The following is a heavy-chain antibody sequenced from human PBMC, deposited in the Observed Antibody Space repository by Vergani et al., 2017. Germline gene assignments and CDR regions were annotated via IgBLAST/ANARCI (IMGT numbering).Heavy chain of an antibody. J-gene: IGHJ4*02. D-gene: IGHD4-11*01. V-gene: IGHV3-23*04. Sequence: EVQLVESGGGLVKPGGSLRLSCAASGFTFSSYAMSWVRQAPGKGLEWVSAISDSGGSTYYAVCVKGRFTISRDNSKKTLYLQMNSLRAEDTAVYYCAKDRGDYSPGPIDYWSQGSLVTVSS. CDR2: ISDSGGST. CDR3: AKDRGDYSPGPIDY. CDR1: GFTFSSYA.